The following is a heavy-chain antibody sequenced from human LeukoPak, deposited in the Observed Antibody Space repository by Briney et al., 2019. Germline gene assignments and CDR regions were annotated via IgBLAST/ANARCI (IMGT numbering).Heavy chain of an antibody. J-gene: IGHJ4*02. CDR2: ISSSGSTI. CDR1: GFTFSDYY. Sequence: GGSLRLSCAASGFTFSDYYMSWLRQAPGKGLEWVSYISSSGSTIYYADSVKGRFTISRDNAKNSLYLQMNGLRAEDTAVYYCAREGEITIFGVVIRGPFDYWGQGTLVTVSS. CDR3: AREGEITIFGVVIRGPFDY. D-gene: IGHD3-3*01. V-gene: IGHV3-11*04.